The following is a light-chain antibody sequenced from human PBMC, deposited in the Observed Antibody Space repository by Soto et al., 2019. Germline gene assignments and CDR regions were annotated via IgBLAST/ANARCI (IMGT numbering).Light chain of an antibody. Sequence: DIQMTQSPSTLYASVGDRVTITCRASQSLSGWLAWYQQKPGKAPKLLIYDTSSLKSGVPSRFSGSGSGTEFSLSISSLQPDDFATYYCQQYNSYSRTFGQGTKVDIK. V-gene: IGKV1-5*01. CDR3: QQYNSYSRT. CDR2: DTS. CDR1: QSLSGW. J-gene: IGKJ1*01.